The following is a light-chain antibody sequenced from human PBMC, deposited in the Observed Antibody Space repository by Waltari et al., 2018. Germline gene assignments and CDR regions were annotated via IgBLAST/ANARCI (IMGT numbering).Light chain of an antibody. CDR1: KLGDKY. J-gene: IGLJ1*01. CDR2: QDS. CDR3: QAWDSLYV. V-gene: IGLV3-1*01. Sequence: SYELTQPPSVSVSPGQTASINCSGDKLGDKYACWYQQKPGQSPVLVIYQDSKRPSGIPERFSGSNSGNTATLTISGTQAMDEADYYCQAWDSLYVFGTGTKVTVL.